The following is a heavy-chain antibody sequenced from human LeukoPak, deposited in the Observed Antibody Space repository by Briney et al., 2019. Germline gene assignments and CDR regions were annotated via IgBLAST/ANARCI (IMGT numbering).Heavy chain of an antibody. Sequence: GGSLRLSCAASGFTFSSYAMSWVGQAPGQGLEWVSAFSGSGGSTYYADSVKGRFTISRDNSKNTLYLQMNSLRAEDTAVYYCARAKYYYDSSGYYYNYWGQGTLVTVSS. CDR1: GFTFSSYA. CDR3: ARAKYYYDSSGYYYNY. J-gene: IGHJ4*02. V-gene: IGHV3-23*01. D-gene: IGHD3-22*01. CDR2: FSGSGGST.